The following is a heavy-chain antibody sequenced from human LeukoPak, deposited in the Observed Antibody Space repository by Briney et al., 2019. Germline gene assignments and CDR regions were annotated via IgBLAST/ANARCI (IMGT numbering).Heavy chain of an antibody. J-gene: IGHJ4*02. V-gene: IGHV3-33*06. CDR2: IWYDGSNK. D-gene: IGHD3-22*01. Sequence: GGSLRLSCAASGLTFRNYGMHWVRQAPGKGPEWVAVIWYDGSNKYYADSVKGRFTISRDNSKDTLYLQMNSLRAEDTAVYFCAKVNYYESSGYYDYWGQGALVTVSS. CDR1: GLTFRNYG. CDR3: AKVNYYESSGYYDY.